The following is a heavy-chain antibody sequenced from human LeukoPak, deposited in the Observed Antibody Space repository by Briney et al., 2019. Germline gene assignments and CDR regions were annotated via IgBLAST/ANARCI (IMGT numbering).Heavy chain of an antibody. CDR1: GFSFSTYN. Sequence: PGGSLRLSCVASGFSFSTYNMNWVRRAPGKGLEWVSYISTGSGSIYYADSVKGRFTISRDNAKNSLYLQMNNLRVEDTAVYSCARVGGSGWYFDDWGQGTLVTVSS. CDR3: ARVGGSGWYFDD. J-gene: IGHJ4*02. CDR2: ISTGSGSI. D-gene: IGHD6-19*01. V-gene: IGHV3-48*04.